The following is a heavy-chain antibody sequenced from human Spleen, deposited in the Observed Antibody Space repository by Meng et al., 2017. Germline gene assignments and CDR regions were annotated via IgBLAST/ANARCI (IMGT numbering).Heavy chain of an antibody. CDR2: INNDESST. D-gene: IGHD3-3*01. Sequence: ESLKIPCAASGFTFSSYWMHWVRQAPGKGLVGVSRINNDESSTHYADSVKGRFTVSRDNAKNTLFLQMSSLRVEDTAVYYCASVFGAFDIWGQGTMVTVSS. CDR1: GFTFSSYW. CDR3: ASVFGAFDI. V-gene: IGHV3-74*01. J-gene: IGHJ3*02.